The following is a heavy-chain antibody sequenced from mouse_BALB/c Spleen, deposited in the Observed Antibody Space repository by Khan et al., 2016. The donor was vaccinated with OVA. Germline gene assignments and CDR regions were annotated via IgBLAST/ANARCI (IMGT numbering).Heavy chain of an antibody. V-gene: IGHV3-2*02. CDR2: ISSTGST. J-gene: IGHJ4*01. CDR3: ARSLYYSYGYALDC. Sequence: EVQLQESGPGLMKPSQSLSLTCTVTGYSITSDYAWYWIRQFPGNKLEWMGYISSTGSTTYNPSLKSRISITRDTSKNQFFLQLKSVTTEDTATYSCARSLYYSYGYALDCWGRGTSVTVSS. D-gene: IGHD2-14*01. CDR1: GYSITSDYA.